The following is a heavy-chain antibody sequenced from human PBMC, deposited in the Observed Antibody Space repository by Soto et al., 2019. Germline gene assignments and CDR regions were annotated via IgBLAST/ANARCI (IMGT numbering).Heavy chain of an antibody. Sequence: PGKGLEWVEVISYDDSNKYCADSVKRRFTISRDNSKNTLYLQMNSLRAEDTAVYYCAKDSHSGYDLGPLYYYYGMAVWGQGTTVTVSS. J-gene: IGHJ6*02. CDR3: AKDSHSGYDLGPLYYYYGMAV. D-gene: IGHD5-12*01. CDR2: ISYDDSNK. V-gene: IGHV3-30*18.